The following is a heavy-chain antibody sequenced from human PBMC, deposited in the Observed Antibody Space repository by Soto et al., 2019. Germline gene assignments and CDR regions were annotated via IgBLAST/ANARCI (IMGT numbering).Heavy chain of an antibody. CDR1: GFTFSVYT. CDR3: AREGSTGLLDY. J-gene: IGHJ4*02. V-gene: IGHV3-21*01. D-gene: IGHD3-10*01. CDR2: ISSSSAYI. Sequence: EVQLVESGGGLVKPGGSLRLSCEASGFTFSVYTMNWVRQAPGKGLEWVSSISSSSAYIYYADSLKGRFTISRDNAKNSLYLQMNSLRAEDTAVYYCAREGSTGLLDYWGQGTLVTVSS.